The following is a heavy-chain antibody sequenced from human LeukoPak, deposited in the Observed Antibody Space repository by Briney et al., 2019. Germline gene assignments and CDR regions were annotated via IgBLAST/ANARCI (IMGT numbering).Heavy chain of an antibody. CDR2: IGSSSSYI. V-gene: IGHV3-21*01. CDR1: GFTFSSYS. D-gene: IGHD2-2*01. J-gene: IGHJ5*02. Sequence: GGSLRLSCAASGFTFSSYSMTWVRQAPGKGLEWVSSIGSSSSYIYYADSVKGRFTISRDNAKNSLYLQMNSLRAEDTAVYYCARGHCSSTSCYWGDWFDPWGQGTLVTVSS. CDR3: ARGHCSSTSCYWGDWFDP.